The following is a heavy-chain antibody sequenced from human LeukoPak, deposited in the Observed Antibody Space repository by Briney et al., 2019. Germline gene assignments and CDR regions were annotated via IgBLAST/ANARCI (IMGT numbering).Heavy chain of an antibody. J-gene: IGHJ4*02. D-gene: IGHD6-19*01. Sequence: GGALRLSCAASGFTFSSYSMNWVRQAPGKGREWVSSISSSSSYIYYADSVKGRFTISRDNAKNSLYLQMNSLRAEDTAVYYCARVGGGWYFDYWGQGTLVTVSS. CDR3: ARVGGGWYFDY. CDR1: GFTFSSYS. V-gene: IGHV3-21*01. CDR2: ISSSSSYI.